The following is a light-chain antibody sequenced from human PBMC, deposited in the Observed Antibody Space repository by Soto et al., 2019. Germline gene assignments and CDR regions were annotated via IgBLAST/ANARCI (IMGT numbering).Light chain of an antibody. CDR3: QQYHNWPRT. V-gene: IGKV3-15*01. J-gene: IGKJ1*01. CDR2: GAS. CDR1: QSVNGN. Sequence: EIVMTQSPATLSVLPGERATLSCRASQSVNGNLAWYQQRRGQAPRLLIYGASTRATGIPARFSGSGSGTEFALTISSLQSEDFAIYYCQQYHNWPRTFGQGTKVEIK.